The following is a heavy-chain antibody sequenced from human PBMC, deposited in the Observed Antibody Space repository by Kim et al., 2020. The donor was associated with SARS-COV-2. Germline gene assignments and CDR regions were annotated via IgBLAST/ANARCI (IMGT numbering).Heavy chain of an antibody. CDR3: ASPYYDFWSGYYGPAFD. Sequence: GGSLRLSCAASGFTFSSYAMHWVRQAPGKGLEWVAVISYDGSNKYYADSVKGRFTISRDNSKNTLYLQMNSLRAEDTAVYYCASPYYDFWSGYYGPAFD. J-gene: IGHJ3*02. V-gene: IGHV3-30*04. CDR1: GFTFSSYA. CDR2: ISYDGSNK. D-gene: IGHD3-3*01.